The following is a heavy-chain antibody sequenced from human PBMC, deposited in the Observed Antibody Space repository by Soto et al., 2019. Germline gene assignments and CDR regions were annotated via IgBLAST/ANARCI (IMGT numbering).Heavy chain of an antibody. V-gene: IGHV3-33*01. CDR2: IWYDSTNR. CDR3: AREAGYLESEGQQLPDL. J-gene: IGHJ1*01. CDR1: GFTFSLYG. Sequence: QVQLEESGGGVVQPGRSLRLSCAASGFTFSLYGMHWVHQAPGKGLEWVAGIWYDSTNRYYADSVKGRFTISRDNSKNALYLQMNNLRGDDTAIYYCAREAGYLESEGQQLPDLGGQGTLVSVSS. D-gene: IGHD6-13*01.